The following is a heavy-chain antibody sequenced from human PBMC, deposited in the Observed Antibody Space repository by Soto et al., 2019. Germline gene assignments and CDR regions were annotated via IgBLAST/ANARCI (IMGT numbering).Heavy chain of an antibody. CDR1: GGSFSGYY. Sequence: QVQLQQWGAGLLKPSETLSLTCAVYGGSFSGYYWSWIRQPPGKGLEWIGEINHSGSTNYNPSLKSRVNLSVDTFKDQFSLKLSSVTAADTAVYFCARGKYSENCSSTSCSNDAFDIWGQGTMVTVSS. D-gene: IGHD2-2*01. CDR2: INHSGST. V-gene: IGHV4-34*01. CDR3: ARGKYSENCSSTSCSNDAFDI. J-gene: IGHJ3*02.